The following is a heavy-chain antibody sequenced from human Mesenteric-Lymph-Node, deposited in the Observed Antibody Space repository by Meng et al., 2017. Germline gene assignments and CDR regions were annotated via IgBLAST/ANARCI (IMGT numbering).Heavy chain of an antibody. CDR1: GYTFTSYD. CDR3: ARGGYIYGQAIDYYYGMDV. Sequence: ASVKVSCKASGYTFTSYDINWVRQATGQGLEWMGWINPNRGNTGYAQKFQGRVTITRNTSITTAYMELSNLRSEDTAVYYCARGGYIYGQAIDYYYGMDVWGQGTTVTVSS. J-gene: IGHJ6*02. CDR2: INPNRGNT. V-gene: IGHV1-8*03. D-gene: IGHD5-18*01.